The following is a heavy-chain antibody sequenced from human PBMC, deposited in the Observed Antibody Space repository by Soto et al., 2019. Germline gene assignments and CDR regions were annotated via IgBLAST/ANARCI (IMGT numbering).Heavy chain of an antibody. CDR3: AKSPGPGAGFDYNA. CDR2: LTADGVTM. CDR1: GFTFNMFG. J-gene: IGHJ4*02. D-gene: IGHD3-10*01. Sequence: EVQLLESGGGLEQPGGSLRLSCAASGFTFNMFGMSWVRQAPGKGLEWVSALTADGVTMFYADSVKGRFSTSRDNSKNTLFLQMNSLRAEDTALYYCAKSPGPGAGFDYNAWGQGSLVTVSS. V-gene: IGHV3-23*01.